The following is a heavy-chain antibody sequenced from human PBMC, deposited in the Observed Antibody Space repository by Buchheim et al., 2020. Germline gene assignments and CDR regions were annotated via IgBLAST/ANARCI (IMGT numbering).Heavy chain of an antibody. J-gene: IGHJ4*02. V-gene: IGHV3-43D*04. D-gene: IGHD1-26*01. Sequence: EMQLVESGGVVVQPGGSLRLSCAASGFTFDDYAMHWVRQAPGKGLEWVSLISWDGGSTYYADSVKGRFTISRDNRKNSLYLQMNSLRAEDTALYYCAKDMGGSYYGVFDYWGQGTL. CDR3: AKDMGGSYYGVFDY. CDR2: ISWDGGST. CDR1: GFTFDDYA.